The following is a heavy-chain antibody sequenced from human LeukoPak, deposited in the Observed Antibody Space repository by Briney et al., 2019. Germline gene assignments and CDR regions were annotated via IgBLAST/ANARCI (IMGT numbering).Heavy chain of an antibody. CDR1: GFTFSDYI. Sequence: GGSLRLSCAASGFTFSDYILDWVRQAPGKGLEWVGRIRRKGQSYTTEYAASVKGRFTISRDDSKNSLYLHMNSLKTEDTAVYHCSRDGKVGDNSAFDIWGQGTMVTVSS. J-gene: IGHJ3*02. CDR3: SRDGKVGDNSAFDI. D-gene: IGHD3-22*01. V-gene: IGHV3-72*01. CDR2: IRRKGQSYTT.